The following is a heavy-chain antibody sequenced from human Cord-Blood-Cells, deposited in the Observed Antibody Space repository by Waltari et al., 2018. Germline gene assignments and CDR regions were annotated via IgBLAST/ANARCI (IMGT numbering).Heavy chain of an antibody. CDR3: AGTLTGDLGDAFDI. Sequence: EVQLVQSGAEVTKPGEPLMISCKDSGYRLPRYWIGWVRPGPGKGLEWMGIIYPGDSDTRYSPSFQGQVTISADKSISTAYLQWSSLKASDTAMYYCAGTLTGDLGDAFDIWGQGTMVTVSS. D-gene: IGHD7-27*01. J-gene: IGHJ3*02. V-gene: IGHV5-51*03. CDR1: GYRLPRYW. CDR2: IYPGDSDT.